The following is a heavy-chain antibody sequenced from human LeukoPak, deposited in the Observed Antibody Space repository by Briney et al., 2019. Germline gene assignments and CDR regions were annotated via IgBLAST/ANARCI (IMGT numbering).Heavy chain of an antibody. Sequence: GGSLRLSCAASGFTFSSYSMTWVRQAPGKGLEWVSYISSSSSTIYYADSVKGRFTISRDNAKNSLYLQMNSLRAEDTAVYYCARVSGPWNRDAFDIWGQGTMVTVSS. CDR1: GFTFSSYS. D-gene: IGHD1-1*01. CDR3: ARVSGPWNRDAFDI. CDR2: ISSSSSTI. V-gene: IGHV3-48*01. J-gene: IGHJ3*02.